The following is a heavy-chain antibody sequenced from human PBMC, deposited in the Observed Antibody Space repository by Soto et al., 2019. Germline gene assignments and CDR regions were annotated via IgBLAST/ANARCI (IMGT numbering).Heavy chain of an antibody. V-gene: IGHV4-34*02. D-gene: IGHD6-13*01. CDR3: TRGGGPSSSYFGFDY. CDR1: GGSCGGSY. CDR2: VNYSGRP. J-gene: IGHJ4*02. Sequence: QVHLQQWGAGLLRPSETLSLTCGIAGGSCGGSYWTWLRQPPGKGLEWIGEVNYSGRPNYNPPLKSRVTVSLDMTNHPFAMTRNSVTAADTAFYYCTRGGGPSSSYFGFDYWGQGPLVTVSS.